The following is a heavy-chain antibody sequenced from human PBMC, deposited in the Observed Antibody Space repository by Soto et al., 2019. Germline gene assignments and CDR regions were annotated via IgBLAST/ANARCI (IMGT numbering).Heavy chain of an antibody. J-gene: IGHJ4*02. Sequence: PSETLSLTCTVSGGSISSSSYYWGWIRQPPGKGLEWIGSMYYSGSTYNNPSLKSRVTMSVDTPKNQFSLKLSSVTAADTAVYYCARLGAYDYGDYEFDYWGQGTLVTVSS. CDR1: GGSISSSSYY. CDR3: ARLGAYDYGDYEFDY. CDR2: MYYSGST. D-gene: IGHD4-17*01. V-gene: IGHV4-39*01.